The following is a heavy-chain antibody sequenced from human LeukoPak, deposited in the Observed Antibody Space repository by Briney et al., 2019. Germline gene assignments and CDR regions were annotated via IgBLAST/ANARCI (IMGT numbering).Heavy chain of an antibody. V-gene: IGHV3-30-3*01. CDR3: ARGEFSGLDY. D-gene: IGHD5-12*01. Sequence: GRSLRLSCAASGFTFSTYAMHWVRQAPGKGLEWVAVILYDGSNEPYTDAVRGRFTISRDNPKNTLWLQMNSLTADDTAVYYCARGEFSGLDYWGQGTLVTVSS. CDR2: ILYDGSNE. J-gene: IGHJ4*02. CDR1: GFTFSTYA.